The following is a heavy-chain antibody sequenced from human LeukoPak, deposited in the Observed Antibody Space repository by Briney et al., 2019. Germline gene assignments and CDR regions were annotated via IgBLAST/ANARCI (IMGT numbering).Heavy chain of an antibody. CDR3: ATLSTLPKTVVTPHGDY. D-gene: IGHD4-23*01. CDR2: FDPEDGET. Sequence: ASVKVSCKASVYTFTGYYMHRVRQTPGQGLEWMGGFDPEDGETIDAHKFQGRVTMTEDTSTDTAYMELSSLRSEDTAVYYCATLSTLPKTVVTPHGDYWGQGTLVTVSS. J-gene: IGHJ4*02. V-gene: IGHV1-24*01. CDR1: VYTFTGYY.